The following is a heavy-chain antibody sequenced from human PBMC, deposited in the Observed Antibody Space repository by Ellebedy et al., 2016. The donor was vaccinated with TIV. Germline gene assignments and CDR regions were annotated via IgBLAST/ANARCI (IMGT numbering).Heavy chain of an antibody. CDR2: INADGDT. Sequence: GESLKISCSASGFTFSSFALHWVRQAPGKGLKHVSAINADGDTYFADPVKGRFTISRDNSKNTLYLQMSSLTTEDTAVYYCVKDLSNTGSYIRPFDYWGQGTLVTVSS. CDR1: GFTFSSFA. CDR3: VKDLSNTGSYIRPFDY. J-gene: IGHJ4*02. V-gene: IGHV3-64D*06. D-gene: IGHD2-2*02.